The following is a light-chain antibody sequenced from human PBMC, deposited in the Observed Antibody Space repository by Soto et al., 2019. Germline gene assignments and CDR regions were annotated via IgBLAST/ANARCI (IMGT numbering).Light chain of an antibody. V-gene: IGKV3-20*01. Sequence: EIVLTQSPGTLSLSPGERATLSCRASQSVRSTFLAWYQQKPGQAPSLLIYGASTRAPGIPDRFSGGGSGTDFTLTVTRLEPEDFAVYSCQQYGSSPGTFGQGTKLEIK. CDR1: QSVRSTF. CDR2: GAS. CDR3: QQYGSSPGT. J-gene: IGKJ2*01.